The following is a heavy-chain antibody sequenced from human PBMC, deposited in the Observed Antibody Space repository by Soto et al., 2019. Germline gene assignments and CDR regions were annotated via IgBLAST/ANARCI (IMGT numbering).Heavy chain of an antibody. CDR3: ARDRQYCSGADCYNTFAF. D-gene: IGHD2-15*01. J-gene: IGHJ1*01. CDR2: IWYDGSNE. V-gene: IGHV3-33*01. Sequence: GGSLRLSCAASGFTFSSFDMHWVRQAPGKGLEWVALIWYDGSNEYYADSVKGRFTMSRDNSKNMFFLQMNSLRAEDTAVYYCARDRQYCSGADCYNTFAFWVQGA. CDR1: GFTFSSFD.